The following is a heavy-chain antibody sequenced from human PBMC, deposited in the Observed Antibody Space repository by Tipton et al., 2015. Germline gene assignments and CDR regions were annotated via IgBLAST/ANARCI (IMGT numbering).Heavy chain of an antibody. CDR3: ARVPFDYFDY. CDR2: IYYSGST. V-gene: IGHV4-61*01. Sequence: TLSLTCSVSGGSVTSNNYFWSWIRQPPGRGLEWIGYIYYSGSTNYNPSLKSRVTMSVEMSKNQFSLKLSSVTAADTAVYYCARVPFDYFDYWGQGILVTVSS. J-gene: IGHJ4*02. CDR1: GGSVTSNNYF.